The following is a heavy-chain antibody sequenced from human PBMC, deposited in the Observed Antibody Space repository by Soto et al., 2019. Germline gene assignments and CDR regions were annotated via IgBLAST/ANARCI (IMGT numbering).Heavy chain of an antibody. CDR2: IIPIFGTA. V-gene: IGHV1-69*13. J-gene: IGHJ5*02. CDR1: GGTFSSHA. Sequence: ASVKVSCKASGGTFSSHAISWVRQAPGQGLEWMGGIIPIFGTANYAQKFQGRVTITADESTSTAYMELSSLRSEDTAVYYCARDRCTNGVCYRFDPWGQGTLVTVSS. D-gene: IGHD2-8*01. CDR3: ARDRCTNGVCYRFDP.